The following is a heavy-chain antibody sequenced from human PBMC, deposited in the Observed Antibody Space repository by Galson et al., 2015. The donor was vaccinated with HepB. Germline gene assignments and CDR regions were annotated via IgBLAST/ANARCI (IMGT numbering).Heavy chain of an antibody. D-gene: IGHD3-22*01. CDR1: EFTFSKCW. CDR3: ARGVFSSGYPNDAFDI. CDR2: IKQDGSEK. J-gene: IGHJ3*02. V-gene: IGHV3-7*03. Sequence: SLRLSCAASEFTFSKCWMSWVRQGPGKGLEWVANIKQDGSEKYYVDSVKGRFTISRDNAKNSLYLQMNSLRAEDTAVYYCARGVFSSGYPNDAFDIWGQGTTVTVSS.